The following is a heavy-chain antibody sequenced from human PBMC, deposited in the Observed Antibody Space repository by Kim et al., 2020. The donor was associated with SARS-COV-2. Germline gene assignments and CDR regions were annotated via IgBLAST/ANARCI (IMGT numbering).Heavy chain of an antibody. Sequence: KGRFTISRDNAKNSVYLQMNSLRAEDTAVYYCARVPMVRGAPDYYYGMDVWGQGTTVTVSS. D-gene: IGHD3-10*01. V-gene: IGHV3-11*05. CDR3: ARVPMVRGAPDYYYGMDV. J-gene: IGHJ6*02.